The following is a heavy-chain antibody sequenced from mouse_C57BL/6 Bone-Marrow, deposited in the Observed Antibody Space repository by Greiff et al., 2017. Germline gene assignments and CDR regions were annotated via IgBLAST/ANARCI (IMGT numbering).Heavy chain of an antibody. V-gene: IGHV5-6*01. CDR3: ARGGFYYGGRGYFDV. D-gene: IGHD1-1*01. CDR1: GFTFSSYG. Sequence: EVMLVESGGDLVKPGGSLKLSCAASGFTFSSYGMSWVRQTPDQRLEWVATISSGGSYTYYPDSVKGPFTISRYNATNTTYLQMSSLKSEDTAMYYCARGGFYYGGRGYFDVWGTGTTVTVSS. J-gene: IGHJ1*03. CDR2: ISSGGSYT.